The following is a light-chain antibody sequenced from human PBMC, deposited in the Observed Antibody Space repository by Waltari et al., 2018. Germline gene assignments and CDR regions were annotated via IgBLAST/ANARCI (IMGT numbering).Light chain of an antibody. V-gene: IGLV2-23*02. Sequence: QSALTQPAPVSGSPGQSIPISGTATSSDVGSCNLVSWYQHHPGKAPKVMIYEVTKRPSGVSNRFSGSKSGNTASLTISGLQAEDEADYYCCSHAGSRTLVFGGGTKLTVL. CDR2: EVT. CDR1: SSDVGSCNL. J-gene: IGLJ2*01. CDR3: CSHAGSRTLV.